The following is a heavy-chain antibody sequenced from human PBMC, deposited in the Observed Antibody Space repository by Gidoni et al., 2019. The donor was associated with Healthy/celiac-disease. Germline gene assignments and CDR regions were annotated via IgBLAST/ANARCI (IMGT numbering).Heavy chain of an antibody. CDR1: GFTFSSYW. CDR2: IKQDGSEK. V-gene: IGHV3-7*01. J-gene: IGHJ4*02. D-gene: IGHD3-9*01. Sequence: EVQLVESGGGLVQPGGSLRLSCAASGFTFSSYWMSWVRQAPGKGLEWVANIKQDGSEKYYVDSVKGRFTISRDNAKNSLYLQMNSLRAEDTAVYYCARDGDILTGYYAYWGQGTLVTVSS. CDR3: ARDGDILTGYYAY.